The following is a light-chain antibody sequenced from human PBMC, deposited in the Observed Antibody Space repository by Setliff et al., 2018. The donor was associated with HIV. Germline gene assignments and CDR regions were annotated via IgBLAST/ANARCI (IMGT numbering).Light chain of an antibody. CDR3: CSYRTNITGV. CDR2: DVT. J-gene: IGLJ3*02. V-gene: IGLV2-14*03. Sequence: QSALTQPASVSGSPGQSITISCSGTSSDVGGYNYVSWYPQHPGKAPKLIIYDVTYRPSGVSNRFSGSKSGNTASLTISGLQAEDEADYYCCSYRTNITGVFGGGTKVTVL. CDR1: SSDVGGYNY.